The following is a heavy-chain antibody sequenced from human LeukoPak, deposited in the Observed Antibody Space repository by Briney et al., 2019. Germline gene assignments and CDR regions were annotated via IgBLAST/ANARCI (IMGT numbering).Heavy chain of an antibody. CDR1: GYTFTGYY. CDR2: INPNSGGT. CDR3: AREGIAAAGTFDI. V-gene: IGHV1-2*02. J-gene: IGHJ3*02. D-gene: IGHD6-13*01. Sequence: ASVKVPCKASGYTFTGYYMHWVRQAPGQGLEWMGWINPNSGGTNYAQKFQGRVTMTRDTSISTAYMELSRLRSDDTAVYYCAREGIAAAGTFDIWGQGTMVTVSS.